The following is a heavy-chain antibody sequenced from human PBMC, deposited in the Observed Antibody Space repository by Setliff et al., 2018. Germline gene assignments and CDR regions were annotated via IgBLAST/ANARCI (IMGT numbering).Heavy chain of an antibody. D-gene: IGHD6-19*01. CDR1: GLLFSDFN. CDR3: ARGSVEYSRGWYYFDY. V-gene: IGHV3-21*01. CDR2: ISGSGSYI. J-gene: IGHJ4*02. Sequence: GESLKISCASSGLLFSDFNMNWVRQAPGKGLEWVSSISGSGSYIYYADSVKGRFTISRDNAKKSLYLQMNSLRAEDTAVYYCARGSVEYSRGWYYFDYWAQGTLVTVSS.